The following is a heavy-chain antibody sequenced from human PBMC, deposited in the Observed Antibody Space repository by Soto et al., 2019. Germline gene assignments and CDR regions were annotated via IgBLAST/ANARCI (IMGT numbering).Heavy chain of an antibody. V-gene: IGHV4-61*08. CDR3: ARARYQLLHPYYYGMDV. D-gene: IGHD2-2*01. CDR2: SHYSGTT. CDR1: GASISSSGYY. Sequence: PSETLSLTCTVSGASISSSGYYWAWMRQLPGKGLEWIGNSHYSGTTNSNPSLESRVTISVDTSRNQVSLKLTSVTAADSAVYFCARARYQLLHPYYYGMDVWGQGTTVTVSS. J-gene: IGHJ6*02.